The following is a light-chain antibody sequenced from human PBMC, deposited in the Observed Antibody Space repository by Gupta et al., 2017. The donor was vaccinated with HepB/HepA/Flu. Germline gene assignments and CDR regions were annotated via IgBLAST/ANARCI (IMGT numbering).Light chain of an antibody. J-gene: IGKJ1*01. V-gene: IGKV1-39*01. CDR3: QQSYSSPRT. CDR2: GAS. CDR1: QDINTY. Sequence: DIQMTQSPSSLSASVRDRVTITCRASQDINTYLNWYQHKLGEAPRLLIYGASIMHSGVPSRFSGSGSWTYFSLTISSLQPEDFATDFCQQSYSSPRTFGQGTKVEIK.